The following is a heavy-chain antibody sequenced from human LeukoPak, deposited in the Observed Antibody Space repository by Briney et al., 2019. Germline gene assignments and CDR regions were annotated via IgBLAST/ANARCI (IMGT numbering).Heavy chain of an antibody. CDR1: GGSISTYY. J-gene: IGHJ2*01. CDR3: ARLVYHYDSSGYYKDWYFDL. D-gene: IGHD3-22*01. CDR2: IYYSGST. V-gene: IGHV4-59*08. Sequence: PSETLSLTCTVSGGSISTYYWSWIRRPPGRGLEWIGYIYYSGSTNYNPSLKSRVTMSVDTSKKQFSLKLSSVTAADTAVYYCARLVYHYDSSGYYKDWYFDLWGRGTLVTVSS.